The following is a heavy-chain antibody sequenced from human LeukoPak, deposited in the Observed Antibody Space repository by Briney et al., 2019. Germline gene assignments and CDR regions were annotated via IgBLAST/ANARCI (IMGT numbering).Heavy chain of an antibody. D-gene: IGHD1-26*01. CDR3: ARAQYSGSHSPFDY. J-gene: IGHJ4*02. V-gene: IGHV3-11*04. CDR2: ISSSGSTI. Sequence: GGSLRLSCAASGFAFSDYYMSWIRQAPGKGLEWVSYISSSGSTIYYADSVKGRFTISRDNAKNSLYLQMNSLRAEDTAVYYCARAQYSGSHSPFDYWGQGTLVTVSS. CDR1: GFAFSDYY.